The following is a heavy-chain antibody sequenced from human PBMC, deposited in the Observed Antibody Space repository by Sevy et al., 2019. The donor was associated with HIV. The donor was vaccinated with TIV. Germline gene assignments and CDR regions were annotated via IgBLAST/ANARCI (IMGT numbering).Heavy chain of an antibody. D-gene: IGHD3-22*01. CDR3: ARRGAFDFDTSGFLSP. Sequence: ASVKVSCKASGYTFTSFGISWVRQAPGQGLEWVGWISVYNGKINYAQNFQGRVTMTTDTSTRTAYMELKSLRSDDTAVYYCARRGAFDFDTSGFLSPSGQRTLVTVSS. V-gene: IGHV1-18*01. CDR2: ISVYNGKI. CDR1: GYTFTSFG. J-gene: IGHJ5*02.